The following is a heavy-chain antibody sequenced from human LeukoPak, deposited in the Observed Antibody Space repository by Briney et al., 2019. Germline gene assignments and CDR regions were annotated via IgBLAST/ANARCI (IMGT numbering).Heavy chain of an antibody. Sequence: GESLKISCRGSGYTFASYWVGWVRQMPGKGLEWMGIIYPGDSDTRYSPSFQGQVAISADKSITTAYLQWSSLKASDTAMYYCARHRDYVPDIWGQGTMVTVSS. J-gene: IGHJ3*02. CDR3: ARHRDYVPDI. D-gene: IGHD3-16*01. CDR2: IYPGDSDT. CDR1: GYTFASYW. V-gene: IGHV5-51*01.